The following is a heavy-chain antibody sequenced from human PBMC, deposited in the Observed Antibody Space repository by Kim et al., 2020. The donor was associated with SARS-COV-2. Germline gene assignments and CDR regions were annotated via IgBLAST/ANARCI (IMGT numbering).Heavy chain of an antibody. CDR3: AIQSHDYSNYADY. D-gene: IGHD4-4*01. V-gene: IGHV4-59*01. J-gene: IGHJ4*02. Sequence: FHPSLKSRVTISVDTSKNQFSLKLSSVTAADAAVYYCAIQSHDYSNYADYWGQGTLVTVSS.